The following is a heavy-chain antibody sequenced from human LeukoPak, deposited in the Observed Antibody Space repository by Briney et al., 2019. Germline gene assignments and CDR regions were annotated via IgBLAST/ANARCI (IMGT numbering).Heavy chain of an antibody. J-gene: IGHJ6*02. V-gene: IGHV3-33*01. CDR1: GFTFSSYG. D-gene: IGHD1/OR15-1a*01. CDR2: IWYDGSNK. Sequence: GGSLRLSCAASGFTFSSYGMHWVRQAPGKGLEWVAVIWYDGSNKYYADSVKGRFTISRDNSKNTLYLQMNSLRAEDTAVYYCATRSQVRVEVIYYYYGMDVWGQGTTVTVSS. CDR3: ATRSQVRVEVIYYYYGMDV.